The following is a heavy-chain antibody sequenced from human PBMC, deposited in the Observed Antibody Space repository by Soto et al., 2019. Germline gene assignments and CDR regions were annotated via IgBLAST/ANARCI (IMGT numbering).Heavy chain of an antibody. CDR2: IWYDGSNK. CDR1: GFTFSSYG. CDR3: ARDSRYYSPPRGMDV. Sequence: QVQLVESGGGVVQPGRSLRLSCAASGFTFSSYGMHWVRQAPGKGLEWVAVIWYDGSNKYYADSVKGRFTISRDNSKNTLYLQMNSLRAEDTAVYYCARDSRYYSPPRGMDVWGQGTTVTVSS. J-gene: IGHJ6*02. V-gene: IGHV3-33*01. D-gene: IGHD3-10*01.